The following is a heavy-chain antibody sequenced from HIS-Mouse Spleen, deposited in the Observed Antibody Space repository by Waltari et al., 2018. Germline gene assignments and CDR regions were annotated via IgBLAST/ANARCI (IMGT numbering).Heavy chain of an antibody. CDR3: AKVNSGSYYFDY. V-gene: IGHV3-30*18. Sequence: QVQLVESGGGVVQPGRSLRLSCAASGFPFSSYGMHRVRQAPGKGLEWVAVISYDGSNKYYADSVKGRFTISRDNSKNTLYLQMNSLRAEDTAVYYCAKVNSGSYYFDYWGQGTLVTVSS. J-gene: IGHJ4*02. D-gene: IGHD1-26*01. CDR1: GFPFSSYG. CDR2: ISYDGSNK.